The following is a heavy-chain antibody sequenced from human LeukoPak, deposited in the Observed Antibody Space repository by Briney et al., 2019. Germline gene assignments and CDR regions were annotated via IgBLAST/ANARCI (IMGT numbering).Heavy chain of an antibody. V-gene: IGHV1-8*03. CDR1: GYTLINYD. Sequence: GASVKVSCKASGYTLINYDINWVRQATGQGLEWMGWMNPNSGNTGYAHKFQGRVTITRNTSISTAYMELNSLRAEDTAVYYCARVYSSSWYGYWGQGTLITVSS. CDR2: MNPNSGNT. D-gene: IGHD6-13*01. CDR3: ARVYSSSWYGY. J-gene: IGHJ4*02.